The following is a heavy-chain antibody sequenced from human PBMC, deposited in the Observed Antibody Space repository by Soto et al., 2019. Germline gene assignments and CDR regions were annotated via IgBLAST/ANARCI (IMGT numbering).Heavy chain of an antibody. J-gene: IGHJ4*02. Sequence: QLQLQESGPGLVKPSETLSLTCTVSGGSISSSSYYWGWIRQPPGKGLEWIGSIYYSGSTYYNPSLKSRVTISVDTSKNQSSLKRSSVTAADTAVYYCARHTPAISISDHWGQGTLVTVSS. D-gene: IGHD2-15*01. CDR3: ARHTPAISISDH. CDR2: IYYSGST. V-gene: IGHV4-39*01. CDR1: GGSISSSSYY.